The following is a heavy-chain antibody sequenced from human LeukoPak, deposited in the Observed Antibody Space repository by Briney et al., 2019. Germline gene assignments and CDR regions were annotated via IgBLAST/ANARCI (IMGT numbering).Heavy chain of an antibody. J-gene: IGHJ4*02. V-gene: IGHV3-9*01. CDR2: ISWNSGSI. D-gene: IGHD6-13*01. Sequence: PGGSLRLSCAAPGFTFDDYAMHWVRQAPGKGLEWVSGISWNSGSIGYADSVKGRFTISRDNAKNSLYLQMNSLRVEDTALYYCAKGGYSSSLGGFDYWGQGTLVTVSS. CDR1: GFTFDDYA. CDR3: AKGGYSSSLGGFDY.